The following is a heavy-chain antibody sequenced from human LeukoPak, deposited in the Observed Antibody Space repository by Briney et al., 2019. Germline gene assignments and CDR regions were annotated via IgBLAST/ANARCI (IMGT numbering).Heavy chain of an antibody. J-gene: IGHJ6*03. CDR3: ARDGGSRSYDFWSGQPTYYMDV. Sequence: KNGESLKISCKGYGYSFTNYGIGWVRQMPGKGLEWMGIIYPGDSDTRYSPSFQGQVTISADKSISTAYLQWSSLKASDTAMYYCARDGGSRSYDFWSGQPTYYMDVWGKGTTVTVSS. V-gene: IGHV5-51*01. CDR2: IYPGDSDT. D-gene: IGHD3-3*01. CDR1: GYSFTNYG.